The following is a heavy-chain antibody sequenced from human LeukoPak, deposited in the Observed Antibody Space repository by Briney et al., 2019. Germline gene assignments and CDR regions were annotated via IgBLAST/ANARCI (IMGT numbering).Heavy chain of an antibody. CDR3: ASSIMITFGGGDAFDI. CDR2: INHSGST. Sequence: SETLSLTCAVYGGSFSGYYWSWIRQPPGKGLEWIGEINHSGSTNYNPSLKSRVTISVDTSKNQFSLKLSSVTAADTAVYYCASSIMITFGGGDAFDIWVQGTMVTVSS. D-gene: IGHD3-16*01. CDR1: GGSFSGYY. V-gene: IGHV4-34*01. J-gene: IGHJ3*02.